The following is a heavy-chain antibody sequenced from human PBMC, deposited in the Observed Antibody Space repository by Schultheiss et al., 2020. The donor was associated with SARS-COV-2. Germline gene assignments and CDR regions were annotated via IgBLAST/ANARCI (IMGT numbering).Heavy chain of an antibody. J-gene: IGHJ6*03. Sequence: SETLSLTCTVSGGSISSYYWSWIRQPPGKGLEWIGEINHSGNSNYNPSLKSRVTISVDTSKNQFSLKLSSVTAADTAVYYCARVRGGGSGSYYSPHSRYHYYYMDVWGKGTTVTVSS. CDR1: GGSISSYY. D-gene: IGHD3-10*01. V-gene: IGHV4-34*01. CDR2: INHSGNS. CDR3: ARVRGGGSGSYYSPHSRYHYYYMDV.